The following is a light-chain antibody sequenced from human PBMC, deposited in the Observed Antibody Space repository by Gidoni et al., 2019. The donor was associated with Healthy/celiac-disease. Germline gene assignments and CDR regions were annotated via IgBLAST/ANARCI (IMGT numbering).Light chain of an antibody. J-gene: IGKJ4*01. CDR2: AAS. CDR1: QGSSSY. V-gene: IGKV1-8*01. CDR3: QQYYSYPVT. Sequence: AIRMTQAPSSLSASTGDRVTITCRASQGSSSYLAWYQQKPGKAPKLLIYAASTLQSGVPSRFSGSGSGTDFTLTISCLQSEDFATYYCQQYYSYPVTFGGGTKVEIK.